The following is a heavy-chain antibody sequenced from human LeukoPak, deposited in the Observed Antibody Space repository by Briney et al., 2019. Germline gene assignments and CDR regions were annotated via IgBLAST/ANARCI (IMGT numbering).Heavy chain of an antibody. Sequence: GGSLRLSCAASGFTFSSYAMSWVRQAPGKGLEYADSAKGRFTISRDNSKNTLYLQMNSLRAEDTAVYYCAKLLGEPLDYRGQGTLVTVSS. J-gene: IGHJ4*02. V-gene: IGHV3-23*01. CDR1: GFTFSSYA. D-gene: IGHD3-16*01. CDR3: AKLLGEPLDY.